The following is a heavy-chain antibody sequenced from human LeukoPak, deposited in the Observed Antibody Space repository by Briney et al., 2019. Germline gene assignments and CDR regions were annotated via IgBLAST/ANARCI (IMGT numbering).Heavy chain of an antibody. CDR3: ARKAEDVVVPAAIGDY. CDR1: GGSISSSSYY. J-gene: IGHJ4*02. CDR2: IYYSGST. D-gene: IGHD2-2*02. V-gene: IGHV4-39*01. Sequence: KPSETLSLTCTVSGGSISSSSYYWGWIRQPPGKGLEWIGSIYYSGSTYYNPSRTSRVTISVDTSKNQFSLKLSSVTAADKAVYYRARKAEDVVVPAAIGDYWGQGTLVTVPS.